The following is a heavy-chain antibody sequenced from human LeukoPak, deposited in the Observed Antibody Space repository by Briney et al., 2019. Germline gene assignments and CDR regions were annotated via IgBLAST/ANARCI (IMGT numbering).Heavy chain of an antibody. J-gene: IGHJ4*02. CDR3: AKDFLSGRQPAGRTY. Sequence: GGSLRLSCAASGFTFSSYAMHWVRQAPGKGLEWVAVISYDGSNKYYADSVKGRFTISRDNSKNTLYLQMNSLRAEDTAVYYCAKDFLSGRQPAGRTYWGQGTQVTVSS. CDR2: ISYDGSNK. V-gene: IGHV3-30-3*01. D-gene: IGHD2-15*01. CDR1: GFTFSSYA.